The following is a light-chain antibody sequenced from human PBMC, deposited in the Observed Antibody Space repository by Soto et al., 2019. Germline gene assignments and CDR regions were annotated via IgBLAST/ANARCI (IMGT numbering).Light chain of an antibody. J-gene: IGLJ2*01. CDR1: ALPKQY. CDR3: QSADSSGTYVV. CDR2: KDS. V-gene: IGLV3-25*03. Sequence: SYELTQPPSVSMSPGQTARITCSGDALPKQYAYWYQQKPGQAPVLVIYKDSERPSGIPERFSGSSSGTTVTLTISGVQAEDEAHYYCQSADSSGTYVVFGGGTKLTLL.